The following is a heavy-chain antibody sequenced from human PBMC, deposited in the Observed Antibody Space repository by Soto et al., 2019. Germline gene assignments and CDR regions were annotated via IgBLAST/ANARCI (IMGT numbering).Heavy chain of an antibody. J-gene: IGHJ3*01. D-gene: IGHD7-27*01. V-gene: IGHV4-4*02. Sequence: SETLSLTCAVSSGSISSSNWWSWVRQPPGKGLEWIGEINHSGSTNYNPSLKSRVTISVDTSKNQFSLKLSSVTAADTAVYYCARGTGDPRGDALNVWGQGTMVTVSS. CDR2: INHSGST. CDR1: SGSISSSNW. CDR3: ARGTGDPRGDALNV.